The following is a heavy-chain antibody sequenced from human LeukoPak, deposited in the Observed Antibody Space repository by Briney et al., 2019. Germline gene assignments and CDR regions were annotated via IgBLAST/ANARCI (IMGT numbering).Heavy chain of an antibody. V-gene: IGHV1-8*03. Sequence: SVKVSFKASGYTFTSYDINWVRQATGQGLEWMVWMKPKSGNTGYAQEFQGRVTITRNTSISTAYMELSSLRSEDTAVYYCARGLRLRTRARYYYYYMDVWGKGTTVTVSS. CDR3: ARGLRLRTRARYYYYYMDV. CDR1: GYTFTSYD. J-gene: IGHJ6*03. CDR2: MKPKSGNT.